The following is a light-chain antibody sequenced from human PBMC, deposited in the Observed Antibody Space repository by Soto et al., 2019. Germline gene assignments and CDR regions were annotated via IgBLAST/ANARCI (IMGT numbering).Light chain of an antibody. CDR3: QQYDMGPPT. Sequence: EMVMTQSPATLSVSPEESATLSCRASQNLSRNLAWYQQQPGQAPRLLIYSASTRATGIPARFNGSWCGTDCTLDIRRLRSEDFAVYGCQQYDMGPPTLGQGTKLEIK. J-gene: IGKJ2*01. CDR2: SAS. V-gene: IGKV3-15*01. CDR1: QNLSRN.